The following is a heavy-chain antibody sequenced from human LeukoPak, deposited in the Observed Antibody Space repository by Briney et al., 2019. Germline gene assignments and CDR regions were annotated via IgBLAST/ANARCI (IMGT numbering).Heavy chain of an antibody. Sequence: GGSLRLSCAASGFTFITFGVIWVRQAPGKGLEWVSSISHSSTYISYADSVKGRFTISRDNARNSLFLQMNSLRAEDTAVYYCARGDYYDSILAFWGQGTLVTVSS. CDR2: ISHSSTYI. V-gene: IGHV3-21*01. CDR1: GFTFITFG. CDR3: ARGDYYDSILAF. D-gene: IGHD3-22*01. J-gene: IGHJ4*02.